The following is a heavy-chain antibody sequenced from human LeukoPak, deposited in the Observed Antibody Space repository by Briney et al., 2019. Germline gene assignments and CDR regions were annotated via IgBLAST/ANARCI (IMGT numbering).Heavy chain of an antibody. D-gene: IGHD1-26*01. CDR2: IYYSGST. J-gene: IGHJ4*02. V-gene: IGHV4-59*01. Sequence: SETLSLTCTVSGGSISNYYWSWIRQPPGMGLEWIGYIYYSGSTNYNPSLKSRVTISVDTSKNHFSLKLSSVTAADTAVYYCARGGSYYDYWGQGTLVTVSS. CDR3: ARGGSYYDY. CDR1: GGSISNYY.